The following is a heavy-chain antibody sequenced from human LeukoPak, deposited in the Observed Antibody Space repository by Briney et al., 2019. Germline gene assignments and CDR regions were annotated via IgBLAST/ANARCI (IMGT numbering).Heavy chain of an antibody. J-gene: IGHJ4*02. V-gene: IGHV3-74*01. CDR1: GFTFSSNW. CDR3: VRDLGGRSGH. Sequence: GGSLRLSCAASGFTFSSNWMHWVRHAPGKGLVWVSRINEDGSTTNYADSVRGRSTIFRDNAKNTLYLQMNSLRAEDTAVYYCVRDLGGRSGHWGQGTLVTVSS. CDR2: INEDGSTT. D-gene: IGHD1-26*01.